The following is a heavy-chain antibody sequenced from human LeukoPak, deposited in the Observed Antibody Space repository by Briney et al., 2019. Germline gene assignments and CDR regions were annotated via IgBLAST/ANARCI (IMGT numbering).Heavy chain of an antibody. D-gene: IGHD3-22*01. CDR3: ARTPYYYDSSGYYPSWFDP. CDR1: GGSISSSSYY. V-gene: IGHV4-39*01. J-gene: IGHJ5*02. CDR2: IYYSGST. Sequence: SETLSLTCTVSGGSISSSSYYWGWIRQPPGKGLEWIGSIYYSGSTYYNPSLKSRVTISVDTSKNQFSLKLSSVTAADTAVYYCARTPYYYDSSGYYPSWFDPWGQGTLVTVSS.